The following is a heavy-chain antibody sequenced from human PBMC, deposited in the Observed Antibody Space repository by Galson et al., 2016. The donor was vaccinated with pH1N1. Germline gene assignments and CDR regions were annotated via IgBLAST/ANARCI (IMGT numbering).Heavy chain of an antibody. CDR3: AKFALLGKIAIHFDY. Sequence: LRLSCAASGFTFTNYAMGWVRQAPGKGLEWVSSISGTGISRYYADSVKGRFTISRDNSRNMLYLQMNSLRAEDTALYFCAKFALLGKIAIHFDYWGQGTLLTVSS. V-gene: IGHV3-23*01. CDR1: GFTFTNYA. D-gene: IGHD2-2*02. J-gene: IGHJ4*02. CDR2: ISGTGISR.